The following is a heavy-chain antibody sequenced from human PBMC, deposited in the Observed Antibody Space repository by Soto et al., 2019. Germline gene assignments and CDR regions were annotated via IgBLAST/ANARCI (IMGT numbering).Heavy chain of an antibody. CDR3: ARPHRIFGVVDLNWFDP. D-gene: IGHD3-3*01. Sequence: SETLSLTCTVSGGSISSSSYYWGWIRQPPGKGLEWIGSIYYSGSTYYNPSLKSRVTISVDTSKNQFSLKLSSVTAADTAVYYCARPHRIFGVVDLNWFDPWGQGTLVTVSS. CDR1: GGSISSSSYY. V-gene: IGHV4-39*01. J-gene: IGHJ5*02. CDR2: IYYSGST.